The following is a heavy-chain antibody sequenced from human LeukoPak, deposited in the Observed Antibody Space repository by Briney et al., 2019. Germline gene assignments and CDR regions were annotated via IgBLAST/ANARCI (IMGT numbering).Heavy chain of an antibody. D-gene: IGHD6-19*01. CDR1: GFSFSSYA. Sequence: GGSLRLSCAASGFSFSSYAMSWVRQAPGKGLEWVSAISGSGGSTYYADSVKGRFTISRDNSKNTLYLQMNSLRAEDTAVYYCAKRVRADPKFYYFDYWGQGTLVTVSS. CDR2: ISGSGGST. J-gene: IGHJ4*02. V-gene: IGHV3-23*01. CDR3: AKRVRADPKFYYFDY.